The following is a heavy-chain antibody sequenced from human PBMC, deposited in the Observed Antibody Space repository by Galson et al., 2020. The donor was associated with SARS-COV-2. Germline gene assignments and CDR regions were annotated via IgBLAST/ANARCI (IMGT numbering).Heavy chain of an antibody. J-gene: IGHJ1*01. CDR2: IYHSGGA. D-gene: IGHD6-13*01. Sequence: SETLSLTCAVSGGSISSSNWYPWVRQSPGKGLEWIGEIYHSGGASYNPSLKSRVTMSVDTSKNQISLKLTSVTAADTAVYFCARDSSSWSPFLQHWGQGTLVTVSS. V-gene: IGHV4-4*02. CDR3: ARDSSSWSPFLQH. CDR1: GGSISSSNW.